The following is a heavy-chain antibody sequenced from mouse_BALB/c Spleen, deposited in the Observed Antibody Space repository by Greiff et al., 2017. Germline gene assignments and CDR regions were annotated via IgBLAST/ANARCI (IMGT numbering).Heavy chain of an antibody. CDR2: IRNKANGYTT. CDR3: ARAPSIYYYGSTFAY. J-gene: IGHJ3*01. D-gene: IGHD1-1*01. CDR1: GFTFTDYY. Sequence: EVQGVESGGGLVQPGGSLRLSCATSGFTFTDYYMSWVRQPPGKALEWLGFIRNKANGYTTEYSASVKGRFTISRDNSQSILYLQMNTLRAEDSATYYCARAPSIYYYGSTFAYWGQGTLVTVSA. V-gene: IGHV7-3*02.